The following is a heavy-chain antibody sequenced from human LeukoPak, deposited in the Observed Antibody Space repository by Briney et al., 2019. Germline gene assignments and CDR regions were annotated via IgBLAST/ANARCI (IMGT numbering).Heavy chain of an antibody. CDR2: MKQDGSEI. D-gene: IGHD3-16*02. CDR1: GFTFSSYA. J-gene: IGHJ4*02. CDR3: ARGVYQFDY. V-gene: IGHV3-7*01. Sequence: GGSLRLSCAASGFTFSSYAMSWVRQAPGKGLEWVAYMKQDGSEIYYVDSVKGRFTISRDNANNSLYLQMNSLRAEDTALYYCARGVYQFDYWGQGTLVTVSS.